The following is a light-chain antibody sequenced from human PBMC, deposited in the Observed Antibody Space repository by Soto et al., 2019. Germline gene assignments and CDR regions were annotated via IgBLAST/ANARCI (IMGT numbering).Light chain of an antibody. CDR2: AAS. Sequence: DIQMTQSPSSLSASVGDRVTITCRASQRISNYLAWHQQKPGKVPKLLIYAASTLQSGVPSRFSGSGSGTDFTLTISSLQPEDVATYYCQKYDTAPPWEFGQGTKVEIK. V-gene: IGKV1-27*01. CDR1: QRISNY. CDR3: QKYDTAPPWE. J-gene: IGKJ1*01.